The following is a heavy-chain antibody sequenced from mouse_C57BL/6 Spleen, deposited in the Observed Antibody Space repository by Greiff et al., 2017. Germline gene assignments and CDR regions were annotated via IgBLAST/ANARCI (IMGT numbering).Heavy chain of an antibody. CDR1: GYTFTDYE. Sequence: QVQLKQSGAELVRPGASVTLSCKASGYTFTDYEMHWVKQTPLHGLECIGAIDPETRGTAYNQKFKGKAILNADKSTRTAYMELRSLTSEDSASYDCTRSYDYDGRFAYWGQGTLVTVSA. V-gene: IGHV1-15*01. CDR3: TRSYDYDGRFAY. J-gene: IGHJ3*01. D-gene: IGHD2-4*01. CDR2: IDPETRGT.